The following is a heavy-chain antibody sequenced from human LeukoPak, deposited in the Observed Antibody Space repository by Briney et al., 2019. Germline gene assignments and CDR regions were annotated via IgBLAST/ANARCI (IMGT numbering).Heavy chain of an antibody. D-gene: IGHD1-26*01. CDR3: ARMGESPYTQGRALDAFDI. CDR1: GYTFTSYY. J-gene: IGHJ3*02. Sequence: ASVKVSCKASGYTFTSYYMHWVRQAPGQGLEWMGIINPSGGSTSYAQKFQGRVTMTRDTSTSTVYMELSSLRSEDTAVYYCARMGESPYTQGRALDAFDIWGQGTMVTVSS. V-gene: IGHV1-46*01. CDR2: INPSGGST.